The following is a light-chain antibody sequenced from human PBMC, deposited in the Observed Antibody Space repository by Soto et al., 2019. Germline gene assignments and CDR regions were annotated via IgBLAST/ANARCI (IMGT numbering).Light chain of an antibody. J-gene: IGKJ2*03. CDR2: GAS. CDR1: ESVSSN. CDR3: QEYHNWPPVNS. Sequence: EIVMTQSPSTLSVSPGERATLSCRASESVSSNLAWYRQTPGQAPRLLIYGASTMATGIPARFSGSGSGTEFTLTISSLQSEDFAVYYCQEYHNWPPVNSFGQGTKVEI. V-gene: IGKV3-15*01.